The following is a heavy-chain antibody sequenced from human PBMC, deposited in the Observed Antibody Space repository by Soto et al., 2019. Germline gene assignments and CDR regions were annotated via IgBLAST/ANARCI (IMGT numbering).Heavy chain of an antibody. D-gene: IGHD5-18*01. CDR1: GYTFTSYG. CDR2: ISAYNGTT. CDR3: ARDRSKKDTAMDIDY. J-gene: IGHJ4*02. V-gene: IGHV1-18*01. Sequence: QVQLVQSGAEVKKPGASVKVSCKASGYTFTSYGISWVRQAPGQGLEWMGWISAYNGTTNYAQKLQGRVTMTTDTFTSTAYMELRSLRSDDTAVYYCARDRSKKDTAMDIDYWGQGTLVTVSS.